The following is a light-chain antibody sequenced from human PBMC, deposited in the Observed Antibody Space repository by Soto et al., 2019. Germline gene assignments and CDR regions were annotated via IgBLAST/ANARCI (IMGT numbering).Light chain of an antibody. CDR3: QQSGSSHRIS. V-gene: IGKV3-11*01. CDR2: DVS. Sequence: IVWIQSPATLSVSPGERATLSCSASQNISNYLILYQQKPGQSPRLLIYDVSNRATDIPARFSGSGSGTDFTLTLSSLEPEDFAVYYCQQSGSSHRISFGQGTRLEIK. J-gene: IGKJ5*01. CDR1: QNISNY.